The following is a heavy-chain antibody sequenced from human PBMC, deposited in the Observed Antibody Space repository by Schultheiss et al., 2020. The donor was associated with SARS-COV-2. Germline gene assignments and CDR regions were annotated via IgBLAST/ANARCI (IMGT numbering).Heavy chain of an antibody. V-gene: IGHV1-18*01. CDR3: ARGCSSTSCYGDYYYGMDV. CDR2: ISAYNGNT. Sequence: ASVKVSCKASGGTFSSYAISWVRQAPGQGLEWMGWISAYNGNTNYAQKLQGRVTMTTDTSTSTAYMELSSLRSEDTAVYYCARGCSSTSCYGDYYYGMDVWGQGTTVTVSS. J-gene: IGHJ6*02. D-gene: IGHD2-2*01. CDR1: GGTFSSYA.